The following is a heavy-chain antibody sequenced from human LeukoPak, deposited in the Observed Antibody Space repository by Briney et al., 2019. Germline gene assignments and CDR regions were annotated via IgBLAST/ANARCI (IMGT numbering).Heavy chain of an antibody. J-gene: IGHJ6*03. D-gene: IGHD3-10*01. V-gene: IGHV4-34*01. CDR2: INHSGST. Sequence: SETLSLTCAVYGGSFSGYYWSWIRQPPGKGLEWIGEINHSGSTNYNPSLKSRVTISVDTSKNQFSLKLSSVTAADTAVYYCARLYGSGRNYYYYYMDVWGKGTTVTISS. CDR1: GGSFSGYY. CDR3: ARLYGSGRNYYYYYMDV.